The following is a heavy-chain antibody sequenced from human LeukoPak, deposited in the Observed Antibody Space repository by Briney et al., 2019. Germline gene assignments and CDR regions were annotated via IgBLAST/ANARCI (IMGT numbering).Heavy chain of an antibody. Sequence: SETLSLTCTVSGGSISNYYWTWIRQAPGKGLEWIGYIYYDGSTYYNPSLRSRVTISVDTSKNQFSLKVRSVTAADTAVYYCAKGGGYSYGYSENWFDPWGQGILVTVSS. CDR3: AKGGGYSYGYSENWFDP. D-gene: IGHD5-18*01. CDR2: IYYDGST. J-gene: IGHJ5*02. V-gene: IGHV4-59*01. CDR1: GGSISNYY.